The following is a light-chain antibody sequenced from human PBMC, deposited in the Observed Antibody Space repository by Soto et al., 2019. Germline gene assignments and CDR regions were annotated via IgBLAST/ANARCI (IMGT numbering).Light chain of an antibody. Sequence: EILRTQSPATLSVSPGERVTLSCRAGQGVTTNFAWYQQKSGQSPRLLIYDVSSRATGVPSRFSGTGSETDFTLTISGLQSEDSAIYFCQQYNNWPFSFGQGTRLEI. V-gene: IGKV3-15*01. CDR1: QGVTTN. CDR3: QQYNNWPFS. J-gene: IGKJ5*01. CDR2: DVS.